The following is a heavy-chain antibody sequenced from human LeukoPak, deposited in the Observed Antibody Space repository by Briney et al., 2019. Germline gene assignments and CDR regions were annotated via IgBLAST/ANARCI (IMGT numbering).Heavy chain of an antibody. D-gene: IGHD6-13*01. Sequence: SSETLSLTCTVSGRSISSYYWSWIRQPPGKGLEWIGYIYYSGSTNYNPSLKSRVTISVDTSKNQFSLKLSSVTAADTAVYYCARVSYSSSWLVDYWGQGTLVTVSS. CDR2: IYYSGST. CDR1: GRSISSYY. J-gene: IGHJ4*02. V-gene: IGHV4-59*01. CDR3: ARVSYSSSWLVDY.